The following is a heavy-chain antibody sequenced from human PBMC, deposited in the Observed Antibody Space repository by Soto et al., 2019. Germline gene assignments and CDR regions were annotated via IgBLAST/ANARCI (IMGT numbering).Heavy chain of an antibody. CDR1: GYTFTRYN. Sequence: QVQLVQSGAEVKKPGASVKVSCKASGYTFTRYNIHWVRQAPGQGLDWMGWINAGNGNTKYSQKFQGRVTITRDKSANTAYLELSSLTSEDTAVYYCARDEDSWGQGTPVTVSS. CDR2: INAGNGNT. CDR3: ARDEDS. J-gene: IGHJ5*01. V-gene: IGHV1-3*01.